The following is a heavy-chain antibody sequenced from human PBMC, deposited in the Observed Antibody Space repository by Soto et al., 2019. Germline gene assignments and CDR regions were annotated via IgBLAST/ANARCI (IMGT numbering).Heavy chain of an antibody. V-gene: IGHV4-34*01. CDR3: ARTYSSSWSPFDY. D-gene: IGHD6-13*01. Sequence: QVQLQQWGAGLLKPSETLSLTCAVYGGSFSGYYWSWIRQPPGKGLEWIGEINHSGGTNYNPSLQSRVPISVDKSKNQFSLKLSSVNAADTAVYYCARTYSSSWSPFDYWGQGTLVTVSS. J-gene: IGHJ4*02. CDR2: INHSGGT. CDR1: GGSFSGYY.